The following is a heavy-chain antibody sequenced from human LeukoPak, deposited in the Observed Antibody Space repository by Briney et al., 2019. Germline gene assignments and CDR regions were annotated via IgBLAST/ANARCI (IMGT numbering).Heavy chain of an antibody. D-gene: IGHD6-19*01. CDR3: ARGAGIAVAGTYYYYYMDV. J-gene: IGHJ6*03. V-gene: IGHV3-74*01. CDR1: GFTFSSYW. Sequence: GGSLRLSCAASGFTFSSYWMHWVRQAPGKGLVWVSRINSDGSSTSYADSVKGRFTISRDNAKNTLYLQMNSLRAEDTAVYYCARGAGIAVAGTYYYYYMDVWGKGTTVTVSS. CDR2: INSDGSST.